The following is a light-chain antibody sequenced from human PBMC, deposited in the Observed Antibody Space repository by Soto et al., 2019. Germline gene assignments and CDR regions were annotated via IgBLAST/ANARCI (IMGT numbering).Light chain of an antibody. CDR2: GAS. Sequence: EIVMTQSPAPLSVSPGERATLSCRAGQSGGSNLAWYQQKPGQAPRLLMYGASSRATCSPARFSGSGYGTEFTLTISSLQSEDSAVYYCQHYNNRPLTFGGGAKVEIK. CDR1: QSGGSN. J-gene: IGKJ4*01. V-gene: IGKV3-15*01. CDR3: QHYNNRPLT.